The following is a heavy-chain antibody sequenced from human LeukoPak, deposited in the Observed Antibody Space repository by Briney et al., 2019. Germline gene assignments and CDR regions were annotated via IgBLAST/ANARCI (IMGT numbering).Heavy chain of an antibody. Sequence: PGGSLRLSCAASGFTFSSYAMSWVRQAPGKGLEWVSAISGSGGSTYYADSVKGRFTISRDNSKNTLYLQMNSLRAEDTAVYYCAKARVYDSSGYYFDYWGQGTLVTVSS. J-gene: IGHJ4*02. CDR2: ISGSGGST. CDR1: GFTFSSYA. CDR3: AKARVYDSSGYYFDY. V-gene: IGHV3-23*01. D-gene: IGHD3-22*01.